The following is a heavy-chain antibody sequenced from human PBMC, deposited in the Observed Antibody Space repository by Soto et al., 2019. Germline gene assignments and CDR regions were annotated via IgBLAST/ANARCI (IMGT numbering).Heavy chain of an antibody. D-gene: IGHD4-17*01. J-gene: IGHJ4*02. V-gene: IGHV4-39*01. CDR3: ARHRNSFLTVTTYSFDY. Sequence: SETLSLTCTVSGGSISSSSYYWGWIRQPPGKGLEWIGSIYYSGSTYYNPSLKSRVTISVDTSKNQFSLKLSSVTAADTAVYYCARHRNSFLTVTTYSFDYWGQGTLVTVPQ. CDR1: GGSISSSSYY. CDR2: IYYSGST.